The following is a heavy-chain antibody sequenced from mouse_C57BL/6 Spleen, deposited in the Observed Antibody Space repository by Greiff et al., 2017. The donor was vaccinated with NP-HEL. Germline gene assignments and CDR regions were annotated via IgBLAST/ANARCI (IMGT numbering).Heavy chain of an antibody. V-gene: IGHV1-80*01. J-gene: IGHJ4*01. Sequence: QVQLQQSGAELVKPGASVKISCKASGYAFSSYWMNWVKQRPGKGLEWIGQIYPADGDTNYNGKFKGKATLTADKSSSTAYMQLSSLTSEDSAVYFCAITTVVDAMDYWGQGTSVTVSS. CDR1: GYAFSSYW. D-gene: IGHD1-1*01. CDR3: AITTVVDAMDY. CDR2: IYPADGDT.